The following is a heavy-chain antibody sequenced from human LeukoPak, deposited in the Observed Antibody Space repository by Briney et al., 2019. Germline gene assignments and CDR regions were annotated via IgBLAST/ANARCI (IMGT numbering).Heavy chain of an antibody. CDR3: ARDTAMVSFDY. V-gene: IGHV3-30*03. Sequence: GRSLRLSCAASGFTFSSYGMHWVRQAPGKGLEWVAVISYDGSNKYYADSVKGRFTISRDNAKNSLYLQMNSLRAEDTAVYYCARDTAMVSFDYWGQGTLVTVSS. CDR2: ISYDGSNK. J-gene: IGHJ4*02. D-gene: IGHD5-18*01. CDR1: GFTFSSYG.